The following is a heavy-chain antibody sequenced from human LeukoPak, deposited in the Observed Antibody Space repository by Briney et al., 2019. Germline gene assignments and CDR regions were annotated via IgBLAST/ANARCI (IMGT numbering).Heavy chain of an antibody. CDR1: GFTFSSYG. CDR2: IRYDGSNK. V-gene: IGHV3-30*02. CDR3: AKDQSSRTYYYDSSGPTEFHFDY. D-gene: IGHD3-22*01. Sequence: GGSLRLSCAASGFTFSSYGMHWVRQAPGKGLEWVAFIRYDGSNKYYADSVKGRFTISRDNSKNTLYLQMNSLRAEDTAVYYCAKDQSSRTYYYDSSGPTEFHFDYWGQGTLVTVSS. J-gene: IGHJ4*02.